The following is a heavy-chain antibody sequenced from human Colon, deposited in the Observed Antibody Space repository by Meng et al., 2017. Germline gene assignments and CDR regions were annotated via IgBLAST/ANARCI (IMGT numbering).Heavy chain of an antibody. V-gene: IGHV7-4-1*02. Sequence: QTAAAFQQPEVSLKVSCKSSGYDFTNDGMNWVRQATGQGLELIVLINTYTGNPAYAQGFTGRFVFSLDTSVSTAYLQISSLKAEDTAVYYCATAVTTVPFDYWGQGTLVTVSS. CDR3: ATAVTTVPFDY. D-gene: IGHD4-17*01. CDR1: GYDFTNDG. CDR2: INTYTGNP. J-gene: IGHJ4*02.